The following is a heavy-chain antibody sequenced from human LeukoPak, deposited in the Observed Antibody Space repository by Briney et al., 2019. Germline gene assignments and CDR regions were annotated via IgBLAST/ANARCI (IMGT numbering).Heavy chain of an antibody. CDR2: ISCDGSNK. CDR1: GFIFSNYA. CDR3: ARGGYYYDGSAYNS. J-gene: IGHJ4*02. Sequence: GRSLRLSCAASGFIFSNYAMHWVRQAPGKGLEWVAVISCDGSNKYYADSVKGRFTISRDNSKNTLFLQMNSLRAEDTAVFYCARGGYYYDGSAYNSWGQGTLVTVSS. V-gene: IGHV3-30-3*01. D-gene: IGHD3-22*01.